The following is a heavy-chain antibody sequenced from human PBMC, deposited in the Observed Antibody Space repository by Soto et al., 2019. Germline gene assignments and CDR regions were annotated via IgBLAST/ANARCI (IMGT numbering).Heavy chain of an antibody. CDR3: ARGLRRPEANWFDP. D-gene: IGHD4-17*01. Sequence: SETLSLTCXVSGGSISSGGYYWSWIRQHPGKGLEWIGYIYYSGSTYYNPSLKSRVTISVDTSKNQFSLKLSSVTAADTAVYYCARGLRRPEANWFDPWGQGTLVTVSS. V-gene: IGHV4-31*03. J-gene: IGHJ5*02. CDR2: IYYSGST. CDR1: GGSISSGGYY.